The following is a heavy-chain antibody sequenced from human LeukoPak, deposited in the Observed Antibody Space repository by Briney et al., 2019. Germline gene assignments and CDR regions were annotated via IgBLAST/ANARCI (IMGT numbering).Heavy chain of an antibody. D-gene: IGHD3-22*01. CDR1: GYTSTSYA. Sequence: VASVKVSCKASGYTSTSYAMHWVRQAPGQRLEWMGWINAGNGNTKYSQKFQGSVTITRDTPASTAYMELSSLRSEDTAVYYCARVGYYDSRPLDYWGQGTLVTVSS. V-gene: IGHV1-3*01. J-gene: IGHJ4*02. CDR3: ARVGYYDSRPLDY. CDR2: INAGNGNT.